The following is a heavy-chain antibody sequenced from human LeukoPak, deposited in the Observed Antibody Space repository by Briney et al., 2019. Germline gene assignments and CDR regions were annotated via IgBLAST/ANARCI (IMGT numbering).Heavy chain of an antibody. CDR2: IYTSGST. CDR3: ARLTLMPTIFRFDP. Sequence: SQTLSLTCTVSGGSISSGSYYWSWIRQPAGKGLEWIGRIYTSGSTNYNPSLKSRVTISVDTSKNQFSLKLSSVTAADTAVYYCARLTLMPTIFRFDPWGQGTLVTVSS. J-gene: IGHJ5*02. V-gene: IGHV4-61*02. CDR1: GGSISSGSYY. D-gene: IGHD3-3*01.